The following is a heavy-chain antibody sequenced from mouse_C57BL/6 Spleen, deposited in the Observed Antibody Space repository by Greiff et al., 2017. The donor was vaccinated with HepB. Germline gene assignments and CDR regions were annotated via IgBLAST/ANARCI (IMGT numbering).Heavy chain of an antibody. J-gene: IGHJ3*01. CDR2: INPNNGGT. CDR1: GYTFTDYY. D-gene: IGHD1-1*02. V-gene: IGHV1-26*01. Sequence: EVQLQQSGPELVKPGASVKISCKASGYTFTDYYMNWVKQSHGKSLEWIGDINPNNGGTSYNQKFKGKATLTVDKSSSTAYMELRSLTSEDSAGYYCAREEGGSYPFFAYWGQGTLVTVSA. CDR3: AREEGGSYPFFAY.